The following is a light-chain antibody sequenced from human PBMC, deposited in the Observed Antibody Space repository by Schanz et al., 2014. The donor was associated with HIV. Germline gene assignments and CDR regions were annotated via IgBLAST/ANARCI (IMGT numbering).Light chain of an antibody. Sequence: AIRMTQSPPSFSASTGDRVTITCRASQGISNHLAWYQQKPGRAPKLLIFGASTLQSGVPSRFSGSGSGTDFSLTISSLQPEDFATYYCQQLNSSPFTFGQGTRLEIK. CDR2: GAS. CDR3: QQLNSSPFT. CDR1: QGISNH. V-gene: IGKV1-8*01. J-gene: IGKJ5*01.